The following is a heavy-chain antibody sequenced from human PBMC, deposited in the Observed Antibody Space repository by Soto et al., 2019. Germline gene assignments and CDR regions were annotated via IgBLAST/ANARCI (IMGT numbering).Heavy chain of an antibody. CDR1: GSSFTSYW. CDR2: IDPSDSYT. D-gene: IGHD7-27*01. CDR3: ARLDAWGPFEP. Sequence: PGESLKISCKRSGSSFTSYWISWVRQMPGKGLEWRGRIDPSDSYTNYSPSFQGHVTISADKSISTAYLPWSRLKASATPLDYGARLDAWGPFEPWGQRTLVTVSS. V-gene: IGHV5-10-1*01. J-gene: IGHJ5*02.